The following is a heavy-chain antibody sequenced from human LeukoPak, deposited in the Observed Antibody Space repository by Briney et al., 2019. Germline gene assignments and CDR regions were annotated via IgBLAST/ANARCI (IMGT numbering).Heavy chain of an antibody. Sequence: PGGSLRLSCAASGFTFSSYAMHWVRQAPGKGMEYVSAMSSNGGSTYYANSVKGRFTTSRDNSKNTLYLQMGSLRVEDMAVYYCARESEELTFDYWGQGTLVTVSS. CDR1: GFTFSSYA. V-gene: IGHV3-64*01. J-gene: IGHJ4*02. CDR2: MSSNGGST. D-gene: IGHD1-7*01. CDR3: ARESEELTFDY.